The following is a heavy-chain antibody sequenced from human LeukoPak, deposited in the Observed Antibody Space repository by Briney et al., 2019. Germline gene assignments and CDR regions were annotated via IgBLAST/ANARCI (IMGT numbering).Heavy chain of an antibody. V-gene: IGHV3-23*01. J-gene: IGHJ4*02. Sequence: PTGGSLRLSCAASGFTFSTYAMNWVRQAPGKGLEWVSAISGTGGSTYSADSVKGRFTISRDNAKNTLYLQMNSLRVEDTAVYYCARSRYGGYIDSWGQGTLVTVSS. CDR2: ISGTGGST. D-gene: IGHD5-18*01. CDR1: GFTFSTYA. CDR3: ARSRYGGYIDS.